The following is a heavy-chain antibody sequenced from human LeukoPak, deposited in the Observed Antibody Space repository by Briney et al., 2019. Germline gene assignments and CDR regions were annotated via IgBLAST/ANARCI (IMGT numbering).Heavy chain of an antibody. D-gene: IGHD1-1*01. V-gene: IGHV4-4*07. CDR3: ARGTTGTTGYSYYMDA. J-gene: IGHJ6*03. CDR1: GDSVTSYS. CDR2: VYLTGST. Sequence: SETLSLTCTVSGDSVTSYSWSWIRQPAGKGLEWIGRVYLTGSTNYSPSLKSRVTISLDKSKNQFSLRLISVTAADTAVYFCARGTTGTTGYSYYMDAWGKGTTVIVS.